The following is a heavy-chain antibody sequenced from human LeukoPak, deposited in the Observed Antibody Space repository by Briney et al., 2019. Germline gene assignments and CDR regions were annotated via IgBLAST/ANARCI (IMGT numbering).Heavy chain of an antibody. Sequence: PSETLSLTCTVSGGSISSGGYYWSWIRQHPGKGLEWIGYIYYSGSTYYNPSLKSRVTISVDASKNQFSLKLSSVTAADTAVYYCARGTTVTPLGYWGQGTLVTVSS. D-gene: IGHD4-17*01. J-gene: IGHJ4*02. V-gene: IGHV4-31*03. CDR1: GGSISSGGYY. CDR3: ARGTTVTPLGY. CDR2: IYYSGST.